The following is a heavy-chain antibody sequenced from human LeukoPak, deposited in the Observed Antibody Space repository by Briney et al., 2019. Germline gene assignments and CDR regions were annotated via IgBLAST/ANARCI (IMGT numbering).Heavy chain of an antibody. V-gene: IGHV3-53*01. CDR3: ARIDGYNCLDY. Sequence: GGSLRLSCAASGFTVSSNYMSWVRQAPGKGLEWVSVIYSGGSTYYADSVKGRFTISRDKSKNTLYLQMNSLRAEDTAVYYCARIDGYNCLDYWGQGTLVTVSS. D-gene: IGHD5-24*01. CDR2: IYSGGST. CDR1: GFTVSSNY. J-gene: IGHJ4*02.